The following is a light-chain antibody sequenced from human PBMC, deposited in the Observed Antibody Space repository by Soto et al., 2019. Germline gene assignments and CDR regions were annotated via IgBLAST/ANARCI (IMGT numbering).Light chain of an antibody. V-gene: IGKV1-5*03. CDR1: QSISSW. CDR2: KAS. Sequence: DIQMTQSPSIVAASVGDRVTITCRASQSISSWLAWYQQKPGKAPKLLIYKASSLESGVPSRFSGSGSGTEFTLTISSLQPDDFATYYCQQYNSYPWTFGQGTKVDIK. CDR3: QQYNSYPWT. J-gene: IGKJ1*01.